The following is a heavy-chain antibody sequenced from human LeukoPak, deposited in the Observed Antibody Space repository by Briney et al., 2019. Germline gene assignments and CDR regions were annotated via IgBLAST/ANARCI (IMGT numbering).Heavy chain of an antibody. D-gene: IGHD1-1*01. CDR3: TKGSTWYNIEAFDI. J-gene: IGHJ3*02. V-gene: IGHV1-46*01. CDR2: INPSGGST. CDR1: GYTFTSYY. Sequence: GASVKVSCKASGYTFTSYYMHWVRQAPGQGLEWMGIINPSGGSTSYAQKFQGRVTMTRDMSTSTVYMELSSLRVEDTAIYYCTKGSTWYNIEAFDIWGQGTMVTVSS.